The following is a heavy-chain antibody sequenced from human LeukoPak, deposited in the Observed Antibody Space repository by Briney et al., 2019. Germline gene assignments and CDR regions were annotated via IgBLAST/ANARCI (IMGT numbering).Heavy chain of an antibody. V-gene: IGHV3-7*01. CDR2: IKQDGSEK. J-gene: IGHJ4*02. CDR1: GFSLSNYW. D-gene: IGHD7-27*01. CDR3: ARGVWAPFDS. Sequence: GESLRLSCAASGFSLSNYWMNWVRQAPGKGLEWVANIKQDGSEKNYVDSVKGRFSISRDNAKNSLILQMNSLRDEDTAVYYCARGVWAPFDSWGQGTLVSVSS.